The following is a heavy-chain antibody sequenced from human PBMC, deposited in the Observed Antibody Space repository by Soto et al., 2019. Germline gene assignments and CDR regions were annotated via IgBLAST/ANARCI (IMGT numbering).Heavy chain of an antibody. CDR3: ANDSGQPFPNYDFWSGYNC. CDR2: ISWNSSTI. V-gene: IGHV3-9*01. Sequence: SLRLSCAASGFAFDDHAIHWVRQAPGKGLEWVSGISWNSSTIDYADSVKGRFTISRDNAKNSLYLQMNSLRTEDTAFYYCANDSGQPFPNYDFWSGYNCWGQGTLVTVSS. CDR1: GFAFDDHA. D-gene: IGHD3-3*01. J-gene: IGHJ4*02.